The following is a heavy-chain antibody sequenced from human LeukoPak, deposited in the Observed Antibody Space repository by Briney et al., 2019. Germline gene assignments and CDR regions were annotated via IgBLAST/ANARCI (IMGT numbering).Heavy chain of an antibody. CDR1: GFTFSSYS. J-gene: IGHJ1*01. CDR3: ARDPKWPGEH. D-gene: IGHD3-16*01. V-gene: IGHV3-21*01. CDR2: ISSSSSYI. Sequence: GGSLRLSCAASGFTFSSYSMNWVRQAPGKGLEWVSSISSSSSYIYYAYSVKGRFTISRVNAKNSLYLQMNSLRADDTAVYYCARDPKWPGEHWGQGTLVTVSS.